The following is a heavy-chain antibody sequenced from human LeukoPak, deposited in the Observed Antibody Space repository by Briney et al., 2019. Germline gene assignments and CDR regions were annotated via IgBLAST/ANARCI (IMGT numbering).Heavy chain of an antibody. D-gene: IGHD7-27*01. J-gene: IGHJ4*02. CDR3: AKTYWGSVYDY. V-gene: IGHV3-23*01. Sequence: GGSLRLSCAASGFPFSSYAMTWVRQAPGKGPEWVSDINASGGTPYYADSVKGRFTISRDNSKNTLYLHMNSLRPGDAATYYCAKTYWGSVYDYWGPGTVVTVSS. CDR2: INASGGTP. CDR1: GFPFSSYA.